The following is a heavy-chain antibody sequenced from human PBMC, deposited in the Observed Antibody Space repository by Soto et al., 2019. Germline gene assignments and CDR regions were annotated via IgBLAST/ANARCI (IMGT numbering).Heavy chain of an antibody. CDR1: GYSFTSYW. J-gene: IGHJ5*02. D-gene: IGHD3-22*01. Sequence: GESLNISCKGSGYSFTSYWIGLVRQMAGKGLEWMGIIYPGDSDTRYSPSFQGQVTISADKSISTAYLQWSSLKASDTAMYYCARAAMYYYDSSGYLTSANWFDPWGQGTLVTVSS. V-gene: IGHV5-51*01. CDR3: ARAAMYYYDSSGYLTSANWFDP. CDR2: IYPGDSDT.